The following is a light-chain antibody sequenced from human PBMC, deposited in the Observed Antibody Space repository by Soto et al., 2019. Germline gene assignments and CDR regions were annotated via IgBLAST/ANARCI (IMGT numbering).Light chain of an antibody. Sequence: QSVLTQPASVSGSPGQSITISCTGTSSDLGGYNYVSWYQQHPGKAPKLMIYEVSNRPSGVSNRFSGSKSGNTASLTISGLQAEDEADYYCSSYTSSSTLEVFGGGTQLTVL. J-gene: IGLJ3*02. V-gene: IGLV2-14*01. CDR2: EVS. CDR1: SSDLGGYNY. CDR3: SSYTSSSTLEV.